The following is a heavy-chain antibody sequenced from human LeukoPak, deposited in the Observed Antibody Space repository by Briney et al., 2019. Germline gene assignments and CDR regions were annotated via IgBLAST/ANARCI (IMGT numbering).Heavy chain of an antibody. Sequence: PGGSLRLSCAASGFTFLRHGMTWVRQAPGKGLEWVSGISASGGVAYYSDSVKGRFTISRDNSKNTLYLQMNSLRAKDTAIYYCAKGNYGEKNDYWGQGSLVIVSS. V-gene: IGHV3-23*01. J-gene: IGHJ4*02. D-gene: IGHD4/OR15-4a*01. CDR1: GFTFLRHG. CDR3: AKGNYGEKNDY. CDR2: ISASGGVA.